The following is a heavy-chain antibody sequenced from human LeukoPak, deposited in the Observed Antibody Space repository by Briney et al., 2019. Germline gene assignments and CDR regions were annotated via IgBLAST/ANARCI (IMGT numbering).Heavy chain of an antibody. D-gene: IGHD6-19*01. Sequence: PGGSLRLSCAASGFTFNNYHMNWVRQAPGKGLEWVSSISSSSSHIYYAESVKGRFTISRDNAKNSLYLQMNSLRAEDTAVYYCARAVQMLRQWVVWISFDYWGQGTLVTVSS. CDR1: GFTFNNYH. CDR3: ARAVQMLRQWVVWISFDY. CDR2: ISSSSSHI. J-gene: IGHJ4*02. V-gene: IGHV3-21*01.